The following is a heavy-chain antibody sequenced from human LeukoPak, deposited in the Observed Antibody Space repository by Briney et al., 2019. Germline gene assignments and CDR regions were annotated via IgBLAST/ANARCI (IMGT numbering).Heavy chain of an antibody. CDR3: ARGLATCDSSGYTAFDI. J-gene: IGHJ3*02. CDR2: INPNSGGT. D-gene: IGHD3-22*01. Sequence: GASVKVSCKASGYTLTGYYMHWVPQAPGQGLEWMGWINPNSGGTNYAQKFQGRDTMTRDTSISTAYMELSRLRSDDTAVYYCARGLATCDSSGYTAFDIWGQGTMVTVSS. V-gene: IGHV1-2*02. CDR1: GYTLTGYY.